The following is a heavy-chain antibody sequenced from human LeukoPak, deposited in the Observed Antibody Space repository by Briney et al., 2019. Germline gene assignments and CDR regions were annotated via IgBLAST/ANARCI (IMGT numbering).Heavy chain of an antibody. CDR1: GFTFSSYG. D-gene: IGHD3-10*01. V-gene: IGHV3-30*18. CDR2: LSYAGDYK. CDR3: AKDAGSGTYSDGYYFDY. Sequence: GGSLRLSCAASGFTFSSYGMHWVRQAPGKRLEWVAVLSYAGDYKFSADSVKGRFTISRDNSKNTLYLQMNSLRAEDTAVYYCAKDAGSGTYSDGYYFDYWGQGTLVTVSS. J-gene: IGHJ4*02.